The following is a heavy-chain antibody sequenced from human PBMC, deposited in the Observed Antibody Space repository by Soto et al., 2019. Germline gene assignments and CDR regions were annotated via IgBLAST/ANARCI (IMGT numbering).Heavy chain of an antibody. V-gene: IGHV3-33*01. CDR3: ARERTFGDNKHNYMDV. Sequence: QVQLVESGGGVVQPGRSLRLSCAASEFTFSRHGMHWVRQAPGKGLQWVGVIWSDGSNEVYADSVKGRFIISRDNSKNILYLQMNSLRAEDTDVYYCARERTFGDNKHNYMDVWGTGITVTVSS. D-gene: IGHD3-10*01. CDR2: IWSDGSNE. CDR1: EFTFSRHG. J-gene: IGHJ6*03.